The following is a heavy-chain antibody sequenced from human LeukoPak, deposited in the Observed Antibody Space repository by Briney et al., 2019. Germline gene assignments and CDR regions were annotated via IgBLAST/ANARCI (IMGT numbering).Heavy chain of an antibody. CDR3: AKMKGHPLPKYYMDV. V-gene: IGHV3-23*01. CDR2: ISGSGDNT. D-gene: IGHD1-26*01. CDR1: GVTFSVFA. J-gene: IGHJ6*01. Sequence: GGSLRLSCAASGVTFSVFAMSWVRRTPGKGLEWVSGISGSGDNTLYADSVKGRFTISRDNSKNTLYLEMNSLRAEDTAIYYCAKMKGHPLPKYYMDVWGQGTTVTVSS.